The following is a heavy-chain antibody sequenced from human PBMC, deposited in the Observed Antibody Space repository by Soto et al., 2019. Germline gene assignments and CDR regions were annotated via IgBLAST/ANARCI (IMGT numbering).Heavy chain of an antibody. Sequence: TLSLTCSFSGVSIAHGPASWHRFLQPPGKGLEWIAYISHSGSTYYNPSLKGRVTVSVDRSKNQFSLKLDSVSAADTAIYYCVRESAPSGTNYFDTWGPGQLVTGSS. D-gene: IGHD6-13*01. CDR1: GVSIAHGPAS. V-gene: IGHV4-30-2*01. J-gene: IGHJ5*02. CDR3: VRESAPSGTNYFDT. CDR2: ISHSGST.